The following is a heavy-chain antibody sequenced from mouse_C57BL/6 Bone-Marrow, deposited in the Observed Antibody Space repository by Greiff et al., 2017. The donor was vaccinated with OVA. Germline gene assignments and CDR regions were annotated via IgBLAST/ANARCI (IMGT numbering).Heavy chain of an antibody. Sequence: VQLQQPGAELVKPGASVKMSCKASGYTFTSYWITWVKQRPGQGLEWIGDIYPGSGSTNYNEKFKSKATLTVDTSSSTAYMQLSSLTSEVSAVYYCARERIYLYYAMDYWGQGTSVAVSS. V-gene: IGHV1-55*01. D-gene: IGHD5-5*01. CDR3: ARERIYLYYAMDY. CDR1: GYTFTSYW. CDR2: IYPGSGST. J-gene: IGHJ4*01.